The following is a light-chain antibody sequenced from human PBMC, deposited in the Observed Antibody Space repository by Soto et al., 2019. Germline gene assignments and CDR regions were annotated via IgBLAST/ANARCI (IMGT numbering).Light chain of an antibody. CDR2: GAS. CDR3: QQYNNWPPIT. CDR1: QSVTSNY. V-gene: IGKV3-20*01. Sequence: VLTPSPGTLSLSPGERATLYCMASQSVTSNYLAWYQQKPGQAPRLLVYGASSRATGIPDRFSGSGSGTDFTLTISRLEPEDFAVYYCQQYNNWPPITFGQGTRLEIK. J-gene: IGKJ5*01.